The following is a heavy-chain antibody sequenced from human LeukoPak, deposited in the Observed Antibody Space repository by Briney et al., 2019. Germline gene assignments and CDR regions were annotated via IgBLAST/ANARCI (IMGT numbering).Heavy chain of an antibody. CDR3: ANVGHDYNLIGYYRGFDY. V-gene: IGHV3-23*01. CDR1: GFTFSSYA. Sequence: GGSLRLSCAASGFTFSSYAMSWVRQAPGKGLEWVSAISGSGGSTYYADSVKGRFTISRDNSKNTLDLQMNSLNAEETAVYYCANVGHDYNLIGYYRGFDYWGQGTLVTVSS. D-gene: IGHD3-9*01. J-gene: IGHJ4*02. CDR2: ISGSGGST.